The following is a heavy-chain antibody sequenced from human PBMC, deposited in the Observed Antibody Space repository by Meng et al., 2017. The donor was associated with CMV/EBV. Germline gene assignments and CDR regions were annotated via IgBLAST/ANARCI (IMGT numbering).Heavy chain of an antibody. CDR3: ASNKGVYDSSGYYSYGMDV. CDR1: GFTFSSYE. V-gene: IGHV3-48*03. J-gene: IGHJ6*02. D-gene: IGHD3-22*01. Sequence: PKTSCAAPGFTFSSYEMNWVRQAPGKGLEWVSYISSSGSTIYYADSVKGRFTISRDNAKNSLYLQMNSMRAEDTAVYYCASNKGVYDSSGYYSYGMDVWGQGTTVTVSS. CDR2: ISSSGSTI.